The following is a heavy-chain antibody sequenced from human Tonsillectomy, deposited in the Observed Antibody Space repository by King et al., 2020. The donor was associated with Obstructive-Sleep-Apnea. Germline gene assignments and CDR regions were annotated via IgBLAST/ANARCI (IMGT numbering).Heavy chain of an antibody. J-gene: IGHJ4*02. Sequence: VQLVESGGGVVQPGRSPRLSCAASGFTFSSYGMHWVRQAPGKGLEWVAVIWYDGSNKYYADSVKGRFTISRDNSKNTLYLQMNSLRAEDTAVYYCARDGGYSGYDGFDYWAREPWSPSPQ. CDR2: IWYDGSNK. CDR1: GFTFSSYG. CDR3: ARDGGYSGYDGFDY. D-gene: IGHD5-12*01. V-gene: IGHV3-33*01.